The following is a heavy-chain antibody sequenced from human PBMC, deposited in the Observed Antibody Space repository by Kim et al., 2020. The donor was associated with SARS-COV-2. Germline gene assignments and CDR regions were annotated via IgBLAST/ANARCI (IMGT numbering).Heavy chain of an antibody. Sequence: NYAQKLQGRVTMTTDTSTSTAYMELRSLGSDDTAVYYCATTAMVDAFDIWGQGTMVTVSS. J-gene: IGHJ3*02. CDR3: ATTAMVDAFDI. V-gene: IGHV1-18*01. D-gene: IGHD5-18*01.